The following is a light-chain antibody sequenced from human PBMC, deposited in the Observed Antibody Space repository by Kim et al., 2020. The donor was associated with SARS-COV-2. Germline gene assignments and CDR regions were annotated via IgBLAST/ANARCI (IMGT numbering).Light chain of an antibody. Sequence: RATSNCKSSQSVLYSSNNKNYLAWYQQKPGQPPKLLIYWASTRESGVPDRFSGSGSGTDFTLTISSLQAEDVAVYYCQQYYSTPGTFGQGTKLEI. V-gene: IGKV4-1*01. CDR3: QQYYSTPGT. J-gene: IGKJ2*01. CDR2: WAS. CDR1: QSVLYSSNNKNY.